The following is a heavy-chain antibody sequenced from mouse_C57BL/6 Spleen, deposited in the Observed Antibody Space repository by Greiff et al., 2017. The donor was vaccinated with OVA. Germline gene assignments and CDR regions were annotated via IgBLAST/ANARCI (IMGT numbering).Heavy chain of an antibody. CDR3: AREGAYYYDYGYAMDY. V-gene: IGHV1-55*01. D-gene: IGHD2-4*01. CDR2: IYPGSGST. Sequence: QVQLQQPGAELVKPGASVEMSCKASGYTFTSYWITWVKQRPGQGLEWIGDIYPGSGSTNYNEKFKSKATLTVDTSSSTAYMQLSSLTSEDSAVYYCAREGAYYYDYGYAMDYWGQGTSGTVSS. J-gene: IGHJ4*01. CDR1: GYTFTSYW.